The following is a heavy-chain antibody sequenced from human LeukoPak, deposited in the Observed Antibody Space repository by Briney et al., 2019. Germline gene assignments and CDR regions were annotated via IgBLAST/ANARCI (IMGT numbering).Heavy chain of an antibody. V-gene: IGHV3-48*01. J-gene: IGHJ4*02. D-gene: IGHD5-18*01. CDR3: ARGAVDTAMVMDF. Sequence: GGSLRLSCAASGFTFSSYSMNWVRQGPGKGLEWVSYISSTSSAIYYADSVKGRFTISRDNAKNSLYLQMNSLRAEDTAVYYCARGAVDTAMVMDFWGQGTLVTVSS. CDR1: GFTFSSYS. CDR2: ISSTSSAI.